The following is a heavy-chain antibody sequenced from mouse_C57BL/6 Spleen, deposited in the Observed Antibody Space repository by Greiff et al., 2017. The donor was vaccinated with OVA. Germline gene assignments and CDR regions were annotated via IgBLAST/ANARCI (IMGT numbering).Heavy chain of an antibody. Sequence: QVQLQQPGAELVMPGASVKLSCKASGYTFTSYWMHWVKQRPGQGLEWIGEIDPSDSYTNYNRKFKGKSTLTVDKSSSTAYMQLSSLTSEDSAVYYCARSGLGRRGFAYWGQGTLVTVSA. V-gene: IGHV1-69*01. CDR2: IDPSDSYT. CDR3: ARSGLGRRGFAY. J-gene: IGHJ3*01. CDR1: GYTFTSYW. D-gene: IGHD4-1*01.